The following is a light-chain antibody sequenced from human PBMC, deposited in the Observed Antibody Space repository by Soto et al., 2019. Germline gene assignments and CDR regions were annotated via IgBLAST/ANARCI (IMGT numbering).Light chain of an antibody. CDR2: DAS. V-gene: IGKV3-11*01. CDR1: QSVSRY. CDR3: QQRSNWIT. Sequence: EDVLAQSPATLSLSPGERATFSCRASQSVSRYLAWYQQKPGQAPRLLIYDASNRATGIPARFSGSGSGTDFTLTISSLEPEDFAVYYCQQRSNWITFGQGTRLEIK. J-gene: IGKJ5*01.